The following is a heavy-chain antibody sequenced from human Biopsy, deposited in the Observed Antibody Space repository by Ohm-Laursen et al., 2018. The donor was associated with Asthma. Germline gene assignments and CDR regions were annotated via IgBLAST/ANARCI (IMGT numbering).Heavy chain of an antibody. D-gene: IGHD3-10*01. V-gene: IGHV1-69*01. Sequence: SSVKVFCKASGGTFNYAITWVRQAPGQGPEWMGGIIPIFGTTNYAQKFKGRVTITADESSSTAYMELSSLGSEDTAVYYCASETGHSYGSGSEYYFDYWGLGTLVTVSS. J-gene: IGHJ4*02. CDR2: IIPIFGTT. CDR3: ASETGHSYGSGSEYYFDY. CDR1: GGTFNYA.